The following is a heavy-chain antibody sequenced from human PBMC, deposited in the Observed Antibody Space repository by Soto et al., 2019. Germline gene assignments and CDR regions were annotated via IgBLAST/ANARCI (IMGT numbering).Heavy chain of an antibody. V-gene: IGHV3-30-3*01. J-gene: IGHJ4*02. CDR1: GFTFSSYA. D-gene: IGHD3-10*01. CDR2: ISYDGSNK. Sequence: GGSLRLSCAASGFTFSSYAMHWVRQAPGKGLEWVAVISYDGSNKYYADSVKGRFTISRDNSKNTLYLQMNSLRAEDTAVYYCARATQSNLADYYGSGSPIDYWGQGTLVTVSS. CDR3: ARATQSNLADYYGSGSPIDY.